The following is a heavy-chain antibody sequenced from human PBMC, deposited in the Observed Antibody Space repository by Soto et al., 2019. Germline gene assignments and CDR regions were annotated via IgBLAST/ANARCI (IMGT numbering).Heavy chain of an antibody. V-gene: IGHV1-18*01. Sequence: ASVKVSCKASGYIFSNYGINWMRQAPGQGLEWMGWISAYNGERKYAQKFQGRVSMTTDTSTNTAYLELGSLRSDDTAVYYCARASGTGVGTTSYWGQGTLVTVSS. D-gene: IGHD1-26*01. J-gene: IGHJ4*02. CDR1: GYIFSNYG. CDR3: ARASGTGVGTTSY. CDR2: ISAYNGER.